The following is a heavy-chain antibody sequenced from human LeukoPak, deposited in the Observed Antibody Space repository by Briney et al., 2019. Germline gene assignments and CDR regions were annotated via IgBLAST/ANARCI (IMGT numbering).Heavy chain of an antibody. V-gene: IGHV1-46*01. Sequence: GASVKVSCKASGYTFTSNYIHWVRQAPGQGLEWMGMIYPRDGSTSYAQKFQGRVTVTRDTSTSTVHMELSGLRSEDTAVYYCARDQEGFDCWGQGSLVAVS. CDR1: GYTFTSNY. CDR3: ARDQEGFDC. J-gene: IGHJ4*02. CDR2: IYPRDGST.